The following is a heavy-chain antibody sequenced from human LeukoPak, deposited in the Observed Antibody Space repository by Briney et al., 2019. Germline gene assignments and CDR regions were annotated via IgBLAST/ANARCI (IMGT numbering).Heavy chain of an antibody. J-gene: IGHJ5*02. CDR1: VDSISSSSYY. V-gene: IGHV4-39*06. D-gene: IGHD6-19*01. CDR3: AGETSFVAVTGREGWFDP. Sequence: SEPLSLTCTVSVDSISSSSYYCGWIRQPPGKGLGWIGEIKHNGSTNYNASLTSRVTISLVTSKNEFALTLTSVTAADTAFLYCAGETSFVAVTGREGWFDPWGQGTMVTVSS. CDR2: IKHNGST.